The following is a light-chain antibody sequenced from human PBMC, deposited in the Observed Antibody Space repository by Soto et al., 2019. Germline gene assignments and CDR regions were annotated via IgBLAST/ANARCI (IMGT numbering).Light chain of an antibody. Sequence: EIVLTQSPGTLSLSPGERATLSCRASQSVSSSYLAWYQQKPGQAPKLLIYDASSRAAGIPDRFSGSGSGTDLPLTISRLEPADFAVYYCQQYSSSLYTFGQGTKLEIK. J-gene: IGKJ2*01. CDR1: QSVSSSY. V-gene: IGKV3-20*01. CDR3: QQYSSSLYT. CDR2: DAS.